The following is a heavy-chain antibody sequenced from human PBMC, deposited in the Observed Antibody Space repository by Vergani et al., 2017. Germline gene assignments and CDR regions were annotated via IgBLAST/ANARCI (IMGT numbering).Heavy chain of an antibody. Sequence: EVQLVESGGGLVQPGRSLRLSCAASGFTFDDYAMHWVRQAPGKGLEWVSGISWNSGSIGYADSVKGRFTISRDNAKNSMYLQMNSLRAEDTALYYCAKDSPGCSGGSCYPLSDYYYGMDVWGQGTTVTVSS. V-gene: IGHV3-9*01. D-gene: IGHD2-15*01. J-gene: IGHJ6*02. CDR3: AKDSPGCSGGSCYPLSDYYYGMDV. CDR2: ISWNSGSI. CDR1: GFTFDDYA.